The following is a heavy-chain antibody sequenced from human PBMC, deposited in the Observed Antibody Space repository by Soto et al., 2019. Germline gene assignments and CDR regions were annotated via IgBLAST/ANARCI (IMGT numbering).Heavy chain of an antibody. CDR1: RFTFSSYA. V-gene: IGHV3-23*01. CDR2: ISGSGGST. J-gene: IGHJ6*02. Sequence: GGSLRLSCAASRFTFSSYAMSWVRQAPGKGLEWVSAISGSGGSTYYADSVKGRFTISRDNSKNTLYLQMNSLRAEDTAVYYCANVVVPAALAPRMDVWGQGTTVTVSS. CDR3: ANVVVPAALAPRMDV. D-gene: IGHD2-2*01.